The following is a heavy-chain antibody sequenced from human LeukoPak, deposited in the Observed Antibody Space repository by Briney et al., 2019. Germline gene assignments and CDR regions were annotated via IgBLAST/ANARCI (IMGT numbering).Heavy chain of an antibody. J-gene: IGHJ3*02. CDR2: INSDASST. CDR3: STGSGHAFDI. D-gene: IGHD3-10*01. CDR1: GFTFSSYW. V-gene: IGHV3-74*01. Sequence: GGSLRLSCAASGFTFSSYWMHWVRQVPGRGLVWVSRINSDASSTSYADSVKGRFTISRDNAKNTLYVQRNSLRAENTAVYYCSTGSGHAFDIWGRGTMVTVSS.